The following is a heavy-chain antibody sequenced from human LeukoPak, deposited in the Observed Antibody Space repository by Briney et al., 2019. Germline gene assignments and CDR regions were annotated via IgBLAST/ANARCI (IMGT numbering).Heavy chain of an antibody. D-gene: IGHD1-1*01. CDR2: ISYDGSNK. J-gene: IGHJ4*02. CDR1: GFTFSSYA. V-gene: IGHV3-30-3*01. Sequence: GGSLRLSCAASGFTFSSYAMHWVRQAPGKGLEWVAVISYDGSNKYYADSVKGRFTISRDNSKNTLYLQMNSLRAEDTAVYYCARASYDRNDTPCDYWGQGTLVTVSS. CDR3: ARASYDRNDTPCDY.